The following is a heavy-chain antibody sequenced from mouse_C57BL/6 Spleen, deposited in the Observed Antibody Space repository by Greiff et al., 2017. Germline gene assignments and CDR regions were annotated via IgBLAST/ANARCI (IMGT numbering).Heavy chain of an antibody. CDR2: IDPEDGDT. J-gene: IGHJ4*01. CDR1: GFNIKDYY. D-gene: IGHD1-1*01. CDR3: TTGYGSSYYYAMDY. V-gene: IGHV14-1*01. Sequence: VQLQQSGAELVRPGASVKLSCTASGFNIKDYYMHWVKQRPEQGLEWIGRIDPEDGDTEYAPKFQGKATMTADTSSNTAYLQLSSLTSEDTAVYYCTTGYGSSYYYAMDYWGQGTSDTVSS.